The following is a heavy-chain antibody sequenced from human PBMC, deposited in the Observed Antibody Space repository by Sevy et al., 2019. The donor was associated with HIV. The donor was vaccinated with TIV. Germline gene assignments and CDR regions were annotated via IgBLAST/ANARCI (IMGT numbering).Heavy chain of an antibody. Sequence: GGSLRLSCGASGFTFSSYAMSWVRQAPGKGLEWVSVISGCGDTTYYADSVKGRLTLSRDNSKNTLYLQMNSLRVEDTAVYYCAKDRRYGDIGLFDYWGQGTLVTVSS. D-gene: IGHD4-17*01. J-gene: IGHJ4*02. CDR3: AKDRRYGDIGLFDY. CDR1: GFTFSSYA. V-gene: IGHV3-23*01. CDR2: ISGCGDTT.